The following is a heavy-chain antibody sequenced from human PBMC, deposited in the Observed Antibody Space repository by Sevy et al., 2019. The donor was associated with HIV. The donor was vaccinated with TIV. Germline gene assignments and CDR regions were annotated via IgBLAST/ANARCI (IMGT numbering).Heavy chain of an antibody. J-gene: IGHJ6*02. CDR2: IYYSGST. Sequence: SETLSLTCTVSGGSISSGGYYWSWIRQHPGKGLEWIGYIYYSGSTYYNPSLKSRVTISVDSSKNQFSLKLSSVTAADTAVYYCARGYYDFWSGYYTATSTYYYYYGMDVWGQGTTVTVSS. V-gene: IGHV4-31*03. D-gene: IGHD3-3*01. CDR1: GGSISSGGYY. CDR3: ARGYYDFWSGYYTATSTYYYYYGMDV.